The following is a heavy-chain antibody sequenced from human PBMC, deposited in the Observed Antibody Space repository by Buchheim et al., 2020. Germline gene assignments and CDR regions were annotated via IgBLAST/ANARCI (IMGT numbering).Heavy chain of an antibody. CDR3: VRGILQWVYLQY. Sequence: EVHLIDSGGGLVQPGGSLRLSCVASGFTFNDYWMIWVRQAPGKGLEWVASINQDGSEESYVDSVKGRFTVSRDNAKNSFFLQMNSLRVEDTALYYCVRGILQWVYLQYWGQGTL. J-gene: IGHJ1*01. CDR2: INQDGSEE. V-gene: IGHV3-7*01. CDR1: GFTFNDYW. D-gene: IGHD3-10*01.